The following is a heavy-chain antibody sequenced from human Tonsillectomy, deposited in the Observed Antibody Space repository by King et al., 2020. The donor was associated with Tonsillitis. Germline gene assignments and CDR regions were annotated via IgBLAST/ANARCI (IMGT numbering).Heavy chain of an antibody. CDR2: IYYSGST. CDR3: ARGPDYDSSGYYYY. CDR1: GGSISSYY. V-gene: IGHV4-59*01. D-gene: IGHD3-22*01. Sequence: VQLQESGPGLVKPSETLSLTCTVSGGSISSYYWSWIRQPPGKGLEWIGYIYYSGSTNYNPSLKSRVTISVATSKNQFSLKLSSVTAADTSVYYCARGPDYDSSGYYYYWGQGTLVTVSS. J-gene: IGHJ4*02.